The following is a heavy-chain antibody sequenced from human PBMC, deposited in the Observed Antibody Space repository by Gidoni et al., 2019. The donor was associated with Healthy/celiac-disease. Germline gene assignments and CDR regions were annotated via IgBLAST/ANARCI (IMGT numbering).Heavy chain of an antibody. D-gene: IGHD2-21*02. Sequence: QVQLQQRDAGLLKPSETLSPTCAVYGGSFGGYYWSWIRQPPGKGREWIGEINHSGSTNYNPSLKSRVTISVDTSKNQFSLKLSSVTAADTAVYYCELAHCGGDCSRAFFDYWGQGTLVTVSS. CDR1: GGSFGGYY. V-gene: IGHV4-34*01. CDR3: ELAHCGGDCSRAFFDY. CDR2: INHSGST. J-gene: IGHJ4*02.